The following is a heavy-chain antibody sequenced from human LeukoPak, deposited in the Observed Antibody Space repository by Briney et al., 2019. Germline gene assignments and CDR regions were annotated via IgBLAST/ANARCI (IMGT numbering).Heavy chain of an antibody. Sequence: GESLKISCKGSGYSFTSYWIGWVRQMPEKGLEWMGIIYPGDSDTRYSPSFQGRVTTSADKSISTAYLQWSSLKASDTAIYYCARRGSPGGDSLGWFDPWGQGTLVTVSS. J-gene: IGHJ5*02. CDR1: GYSFTSYW. D-gene: IGHD2-21*02. CDR3: ARRGSPGGDSLGWFDP. V-gene: IGHV5-51*01. CDR2: IYPGDSDT.